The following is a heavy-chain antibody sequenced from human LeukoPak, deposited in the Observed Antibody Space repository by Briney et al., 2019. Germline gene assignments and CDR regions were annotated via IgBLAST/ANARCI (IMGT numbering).Heavy chain of an antibody. J-gene: IGHJ4*02. CDR1: GFTFSNAW. CDR2: IKSKTDGGTT. V-gene: IGHV3-15*01. CDR3: TTGYYYDSSGYSPFDY. Sequence: GGSLRLSCAASGFTFSNAWMSWVRQAPGKGLEWVGRIKSKTDGGTTDYAAPVKGRFTIPRDGSKNTLYLQMNSLKTEDTAVYYCTTGYYYDSSGYSPFDYWGQGTLVTVSS. D-gene: IGHD3-22*01.